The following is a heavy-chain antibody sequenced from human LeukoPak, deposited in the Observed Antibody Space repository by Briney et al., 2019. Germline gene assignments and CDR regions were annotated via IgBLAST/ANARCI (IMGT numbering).Heavy chain of an antibody. CDR3: ARGGGTGHYYYMDV. CDR1: GGSFSGYY. D-gene: IGHD7-27*01. V-gene: IGHV4-34*01. J-gene: IGHJ6*03. CDR2: INHSGST. Sequence: SETLSLTCAVYGGSFSGYYWSWIRQPPEKGLEWIGEINHSGSTNYNPSLKSRVTISVDTSKNQFSLKLSSVTAADTAVYYCARGGGTGHYYYMDVWGKGTTVTISS.